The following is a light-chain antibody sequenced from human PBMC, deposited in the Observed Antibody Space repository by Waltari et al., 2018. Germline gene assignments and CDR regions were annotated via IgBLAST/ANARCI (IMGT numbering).Light chain of an antibody. CDR3: QQGDSVPRT. CDR1: QSITAY. Sequence: DIQMTQSPSSLSASVGDRVTITCRASQSITAYLNWYQQRPGKAPKILIYGASTLQSGVPSRFSGSGSGTEFTLTISGLEPEDLATYYCQQGDSVPRTFGQGTKVDVK. CDR2: GAS. J-gene: IGKJ1*01. V-gene: IGKV1-39*01.